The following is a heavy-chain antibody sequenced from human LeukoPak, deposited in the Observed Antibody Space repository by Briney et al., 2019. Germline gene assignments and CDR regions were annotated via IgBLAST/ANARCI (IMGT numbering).Heavy chain of an antibody. CDR3: ARVPSYCSSTSCYYYYYMDV. J-gene: IGHJ6*03. CDR1: GYTFTSYA. Sequence: GASVKVSCKASGYTFTSYAMNWVRQAPGQGLEWMGWINTNTGNPTYAQGFTGRVVFSLDTSVSTAYLQISSLKAEDTAVYYCARVPSYCSSTSCYYYYYMDVWGKGTTVTVSS. V-gene: IGHV7-4-1*02. CDR2: INTNTGNP. D-gene: IGHD2-2*01.